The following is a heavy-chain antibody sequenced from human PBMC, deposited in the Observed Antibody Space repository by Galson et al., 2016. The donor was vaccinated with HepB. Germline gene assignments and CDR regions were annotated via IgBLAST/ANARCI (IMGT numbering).Heavy chain of an antibody. CDR3: ARQSPHSPDFNDYGAAY. Sequence: QSGAEVKKPGESLKISCNASGFSFTIYWITWVRQMPGKGLEWMGTIDPTDSYTNYSPSFQGHVTISADRSITTAYLQWSSLKASDTAMYYCARQSPHSPDFNDYGAAYWGQGTLVTVSS. D-gene: IGHD4-17*01. V-gene: IGHV5-10-1*01. CDR1: GFSFTIYW. J-gene: IGHJ4*02. CDR2: IDPTDSYT.